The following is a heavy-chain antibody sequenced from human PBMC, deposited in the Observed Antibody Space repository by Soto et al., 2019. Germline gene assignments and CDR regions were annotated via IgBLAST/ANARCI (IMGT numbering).Heavy chain of an antibody. J-gene: IGHJ5*01. V-gene: IGHV4-59*01. CDR3: ALLPWADYGGIFYS. CDR1: GGSLSSYY. CDR2: VYYSGNT. D-gene: IGHD4-17*01. Sequence: SETLSLTCTVSGGSLSSYYWTWIRQPPGKGLEWIGYVYYSGNTNYSPSLKSRVTISVDTSKNQFSLKLGSVTAADTAVYYCALLPWADYGGIFYSSGQGTLVTVSS.